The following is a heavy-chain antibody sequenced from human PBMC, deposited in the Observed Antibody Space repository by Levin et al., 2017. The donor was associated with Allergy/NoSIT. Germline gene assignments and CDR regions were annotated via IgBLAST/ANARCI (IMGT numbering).Heavy chain of an antibody. CDR3: ARQGGSSRLKMEYFDY. J-gene: IGHJ4*02. CDR1: GYTFTSYW. D-gene: IGHD3-16*02. Sequence: GESLKISCKSSGYTFTSYWIGWVRQMPGKGLEWMGVIYPGDSDTRYSPSFQGQVTISVDRSITTAYLQWTSLKASDSAMYYCARQGGSSRLKMEYFDYWGQGTLLTVSS. CDR2: IYPGDSDT. V-gene: IGHV5-51*01.